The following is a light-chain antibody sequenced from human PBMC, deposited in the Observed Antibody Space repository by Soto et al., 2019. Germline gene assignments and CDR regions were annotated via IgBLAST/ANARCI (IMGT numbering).Light chain of an antibody. J-gene: IGKJ5*01. CDR1: QSISSY. CDR2: AAS. Sequence: DIQMTQSPSSLSASVGDRVTITCRASQSISSYLNWYQQKPGKAPKLLIYAASSLQSGVPSRFSGSGSGTDFTLTISSLQPEDFTIYYCQQSYRTPITFGQGTRLEIK. CDR3: QQSYRTPIT. V-gene: IGKV1-39*01.